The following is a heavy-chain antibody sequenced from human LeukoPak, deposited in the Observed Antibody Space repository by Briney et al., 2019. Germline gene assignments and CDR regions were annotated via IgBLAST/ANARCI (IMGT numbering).Heavy chain of an antibody. CDR3: ARASSDDTAMATPFAY. CDR1: GYTFTSYG. D-gene: IGHD5-18*01. Sequence: SVKVSCKASGYTFTSYGISWVRQAPGQGLEWMGGITPIFGTANYVQKFQGRVTITADKSTSTAYMELSRLRSEDTATYYCARASSDDTAMATPFAYWGQGTLVIVSS. J-gene: IGHJ4*02. CDR2: ITPIFGTA. V-gene: IGHV1-69*06.